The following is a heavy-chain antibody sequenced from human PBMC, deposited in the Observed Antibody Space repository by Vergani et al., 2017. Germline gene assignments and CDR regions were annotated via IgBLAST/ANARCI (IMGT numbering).Heavy chain of an antibody. J-gene: IGHJ4*02. CDR1: EFSFNSYA. V-gene: IGHV3-30-3*02. CDR3: AKEGGGYCSGGTCYPEY. CDR2: ISYDGSNK. Sequence: QVQLVESGGGVVQPGESLRLSCGASEFSFNSYAMHWVRQAPGKGLEWVAVISYDGSNKYYADSVKGRFTISRDNSKNTLYLQMNSLRAEDTAVYYCAKEGGGYCSGGTCYPEYWGQGTLVIVSS. D-gene: IGHD2-15*01.